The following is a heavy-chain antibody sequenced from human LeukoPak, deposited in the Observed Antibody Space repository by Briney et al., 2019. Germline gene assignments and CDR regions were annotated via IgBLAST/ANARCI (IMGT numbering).Heavy chain of an antibody. V-gene: IGHV3-20*04. J-gene: IGHJ4*02. CDR2: IGWNGGST. D-gene: IGHD6-13*01. CDR3: ARQRAAAGPDY. Sequence: GGSLRLSCAASGFXFDDYGMTWVRQAPGKGLEWVSGIGWNGGSTAYADSVKGRVTISRDNAKNSVYLQMNNLRVEDTALYYCARQRAAAGPDYWGQGTLVTVSS. CDR1: GFXFDDYG.